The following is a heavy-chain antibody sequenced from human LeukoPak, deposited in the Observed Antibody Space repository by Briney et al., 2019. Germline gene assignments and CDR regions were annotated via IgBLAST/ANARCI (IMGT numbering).Heavy chain of an antibody. CDR2: ISGSGGST. V-gene: IGHV3-23*01. Sequence: GGSLRLSCAASGFTFSSYAMSWVRQAPGKGLEWVSAISGSGGSTYCADSVKGRFTISRDNSKNTLYLQMNSLRAEDTAVYYCAKCKEGYDFWSGYPYWGQGTLVTVSS. J-gene: IGHJ4*02. CDR1: GFTFSSYA. D-gene: IGHD3-3*01. CDR3: AKCKEGYDFWSGYPY.